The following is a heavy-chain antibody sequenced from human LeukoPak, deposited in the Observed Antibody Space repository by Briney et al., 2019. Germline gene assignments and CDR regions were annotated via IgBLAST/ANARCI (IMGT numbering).Heavy chain of an antibody. Sequence: ASVTVSFTASGYTFTSYGITWVRQAPGQGLEWMGWINTYNGNTNYAQKLQGRVTMTTDTSTSTAYMELSSLRSEDTAVYYCARAAVIVVVPAAIGGSDAFDIWGQGTMVTVSS. V-gene: IGHV1-18*01. D-gene: IGHD2-2*02. CDR2: INTYNGNT. CDR3: ARAAVIVVVPAAIGGSDAFDI. CDR1: GYTFTSYG. J-gene: IGHJ3*02.